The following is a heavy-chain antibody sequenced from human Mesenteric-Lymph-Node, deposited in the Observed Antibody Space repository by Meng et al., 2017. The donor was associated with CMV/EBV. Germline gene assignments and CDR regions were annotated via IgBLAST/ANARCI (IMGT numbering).Heavy chain of an antibody. J-gene: IGHJ4*02. V-gene: IGHV3-30*02. CDR3: ARRTKQSPAAGPEFDY. Sequence: GESLKISCAASGFTFSTYGMHWVRQAPGKGLEWVAFIRYDGSNKYYEDSVKGRFTISRDNSKNTLYLQMNSLRAEDTAVYYCARRTKQSPAAGPEFDYWGQGTLVTVSS. CDR2: IRYDGSNK. CDR1: GFTFSTYG. D-gene: IGHD6-13*01.